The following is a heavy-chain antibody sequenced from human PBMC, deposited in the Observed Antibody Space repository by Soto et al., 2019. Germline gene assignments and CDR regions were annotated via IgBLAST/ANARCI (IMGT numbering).Heavy chain of an antibody. D-gene: IGHD2-2*01. Sequence: SETLSLTCAVYGGSFSGYYWTWIRQPPGTGLEWIGEINHSGSTNYNPSLKSRVTISVDTSKNQFSLKLSSVTAADTAVYYCAGAINIVLVPAAMHGWFDPWGQGTLVTVSS. CDR1: GGSFSGYY. J-gene: IGHJ5*02. V-gene: IGHV4-34*01. CDR3: AGAINIVLVPAAMHGWFDP. CDR2: INHSGST.